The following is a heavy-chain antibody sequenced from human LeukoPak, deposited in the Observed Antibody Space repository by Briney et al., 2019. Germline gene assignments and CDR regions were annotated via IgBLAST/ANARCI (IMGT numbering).Heavy chain of an antibody. CDR3: ARDHRGLYNTHDY. Sequence: EASVKVSCKASGYTFTGFYIHWVRQAPGQGLEWMGWIYSDSGDTNYAQKFQGWVTMTRDTSISTAYMELSRLRSDDTAVYYCARDHRGLYNTHDYWGQGTLVTVSS. CDR2: IYSDSGDT. D-gene: IGHD4-17*01. J-gene: IGHJ4*02. V-gene: IGHV1-2*04. CDR1: GYTFTGFY.